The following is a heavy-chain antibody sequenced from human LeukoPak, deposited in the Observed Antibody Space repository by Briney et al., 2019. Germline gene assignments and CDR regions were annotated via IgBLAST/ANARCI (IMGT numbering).Heavy chain of an antibody. D-gene: IGHD6-13*01. CDR1: GFTFSSYA. CDR2: ISGSGGST. J-gene: IGHJ4*02. CDR3: ANLAAAVINGVDY. Sequence: GGSLRLSCAASGFTFSSYAMSWVRQATGKGLEWVSAISGSGGSTYYADSVKGRFTISRDNSKNTRYLQMNSLRAEDTAVYYCANLAAAVINGVDYWGQGTLVTVSS. V-gene: IGHV3-23*01.